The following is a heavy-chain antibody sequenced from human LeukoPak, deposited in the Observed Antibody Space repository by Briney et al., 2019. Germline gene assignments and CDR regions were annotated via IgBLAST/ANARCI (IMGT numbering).Heavy chain of an antibody. J-gene: IGHJ4*02. CDR3: ARDGYSSGWGVFLADY. CDR1: GGSISSGGYY. Sequence: PSQTLSLTCTVSGGSISSGGYYWSWIRQHPGKGLEWIGYIYYSGGTYYNPSLKSRVTISVDTSKNQFSLKLSSVTAADTAVYYCARDGYSSGWGVFLADYWGQGTLVTVSS. CDR2: IYYSGGT. D-gene: IGHD6-19*01. V-gene: IGHV4-31*03.